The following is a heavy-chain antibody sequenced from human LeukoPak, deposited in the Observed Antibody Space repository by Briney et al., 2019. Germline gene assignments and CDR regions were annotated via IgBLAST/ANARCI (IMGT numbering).Heavy chain of an antibody. V-gene: IGHV3-23*01. CDR1: GFTFSIYA. D-gene: IGHD3-22*01. J-gene: IGHJ4*02. Sequence: GGSLRLSCAAAGFTFSIYAMSWVRQAPGKGLEWVSAISGSGGSTYYADSVKGRFTISRDNSKNTLYLQMNSLRSDDTAVYYCTRDRRYYYDTSGYYYIDYWGQGTLVTVSS. CDR2: ISGSGGST. CDR3: TRDRRYYYDTSGYYYIDY.